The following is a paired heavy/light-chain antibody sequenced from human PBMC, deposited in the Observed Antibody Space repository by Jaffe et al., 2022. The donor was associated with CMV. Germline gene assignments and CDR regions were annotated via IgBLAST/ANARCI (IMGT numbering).Heavy chain of an antibody. CDR2: IYYSGST. V-gene: IGHV4-59*08. Sequence: QAQLQESGPGLVKPSETLSLTCTVSGGSISNYYWSWIRQPPGKGLEWIGYIYYSGSTKYNPSLKSRVTISVDMSKTQFSLKLSSVTAADTAVYYCARHWYGDYGTNFDYWGQGTLVTVSS. D-gene: IGHD4-17*01. CDR1: GGSISNYY. CDR3: ARHWYGDYGTNFDY. J-gene: IGHJ4*02.
Light chain of an antibody. Sequence: QSVLTQPPSMSGAPGQRVTISCTGSSSNIGADYAVHWYQQLPGTAPKLLIFGNSNRPSGVPDRFSGTKSGTSASLAITGLQAEDEADYYCQSYDSSLSDPVFGGGTKLTVL. CDR1: SSNIGADYA. CDR2: GNS. CDR3: QSYDSSLSDPV. J-gene: IGLJ2*01. V-gene: IGLV1-40*01.